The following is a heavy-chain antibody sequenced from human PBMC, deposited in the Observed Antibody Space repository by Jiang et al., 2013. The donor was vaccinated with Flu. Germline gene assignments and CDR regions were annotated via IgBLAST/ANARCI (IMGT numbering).Heavy chain of an antibody. CDR3: ARDHYYDSSGYTFDY. Sequence: SGAEVKKPGASVKVSCKASGYTSTGYYMHWVRQAPGQGLEWMGWINPNSGGTNYAQKFQGRVTMTRDTSISTAYMELSRLRSDDTAVYYCARDHYYDSSGYTFDYWGQGTLVTVLL. V-gene: IGHV1-2*02. CDR1: GYTSTGYY. D-gene: IGHD3-22*01. J-gene: IGHJ4*02. CDR2: INPNSGGT.